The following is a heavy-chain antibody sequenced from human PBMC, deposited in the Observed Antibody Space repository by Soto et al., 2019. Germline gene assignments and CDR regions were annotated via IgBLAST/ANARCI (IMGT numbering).Heavy chain of an antibody. CDR3: VMVRGVITESVDY. V-gene: IGHV3-23*01. CDR2: ITGSGSGT. Sequence: GGSLRLSCEASGFTFSRYGISWVRQAPGKGLEWVSGITGSGSGTYAESVKGRFTISRDNSKNSLYLQMNSLRAEDTAVYYCVMVRGVITESVDYWGQGTLVTVSS. D-gene: IGHD3-10*01. J-gene: IGHJ4*02. CDR1: GFTFSRYG.